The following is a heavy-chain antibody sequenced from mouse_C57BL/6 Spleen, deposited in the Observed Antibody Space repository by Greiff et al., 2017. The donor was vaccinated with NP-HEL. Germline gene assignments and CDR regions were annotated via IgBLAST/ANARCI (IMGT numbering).Heavy chain of an antibody. CDR1: GYTFTSYW. CDR3: AIPYDYDGEGFAY. V-gene: IGHV1-55*01. J-gene: IGHJ3*01. Sequence: QVQLQQPGAELVKPGASVKMSCKASGYTFTSYWITWVKQRPGQGLEWIGDIYPGSGSTNYNEKFKSKATLTVDTASSTAYMQLSSLTSEDSAVYYCAIPYDYDGEGFAYWGQGTLVTVSA. D-gene: IGHD2-4*01. CDR2: IYPGSGST.